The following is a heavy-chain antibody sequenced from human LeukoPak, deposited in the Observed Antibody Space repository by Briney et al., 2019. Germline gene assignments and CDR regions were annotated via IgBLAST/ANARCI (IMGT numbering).Heavy chain of an antibody. J-gene: IGHJ4*02. D-gene: IGHD3-10*01. CDR2: ISGSGGST. CDR1: GFTFSSYA. CDR3: ARDPRAMVRGVDY. Sequence: PGGSLRLSYAASGFTFSSYAMSWVRQAPGKGLEWVSAISGSGGSTYYADPVKGRFTISRDNSKNTLYLQMNSLRAEDTAVYYCARDPRAMVRGVDYWGQGTLVTVSS. V-gene: IGHV3-23*01.